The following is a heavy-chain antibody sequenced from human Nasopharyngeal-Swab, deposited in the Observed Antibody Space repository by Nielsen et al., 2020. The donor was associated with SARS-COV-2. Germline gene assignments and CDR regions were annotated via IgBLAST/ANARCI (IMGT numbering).Heavy chain of an antibody. CDR2: IYPGDSDT. CDR3: ARQRQYCSGGSCYSKWFDP. Sequence: GESLKISCKGSGYSFTSYWIGWVRQMPGKGLEWMGIIYPGDSDTRYSPSFEGQVTISADKPISTAYLQWSSLKASDTAMYYCARQRQYCSGGSCYSKWFDPWGQGTLVTVSS. CDR1: GYSFTSYW. D-gene: IGHD2-15*01. J-gene: IGHJ5*02. V-gene: IGHV5-51*01.